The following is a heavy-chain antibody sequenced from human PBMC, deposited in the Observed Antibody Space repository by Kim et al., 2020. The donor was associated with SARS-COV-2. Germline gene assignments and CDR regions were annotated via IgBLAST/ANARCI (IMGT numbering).Heavy chain of an antibody. CDR1: GGSISSYY. D-gene: IGHD3-3*01. V-gene: IGHV4-59*01. CDR3: ARARRGYSYYYYYGMDV. J-gene: IGHJ6*02. Sequence: SQTLSLTCTVSGGSISSYYWSWIRQPPGKGLEWIGYIYYSGSTNYNPSLKSRVTISVDTSKNQFSLKLSSVTAADTAVYYCARARRGYSYYYYYGMDVWGQGTTVTVSS. CDR2: IYYSGST.